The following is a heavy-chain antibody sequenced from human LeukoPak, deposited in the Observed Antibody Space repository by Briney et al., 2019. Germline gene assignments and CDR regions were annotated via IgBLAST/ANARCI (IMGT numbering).Heavy chain of an antibody. CDR2: IYSGGST. CDR3: ARGMRYSTGWYYFDS. D-gene: IGHD6-19*01. V-gene: IGHV3-66*01. CDR1: GFTVSSNY. Sequence: GGSLRLSCAASGFTVSSNYMSWVRQAPGKGLEWVSVIYSGGSTYYADSVKGRFTISRDSSKNTLYLQMNSLRAGDTAMYYCARGMRYSTGWYYFDSWGQGTLVTVSS. J-gene: IGHJ4*02.